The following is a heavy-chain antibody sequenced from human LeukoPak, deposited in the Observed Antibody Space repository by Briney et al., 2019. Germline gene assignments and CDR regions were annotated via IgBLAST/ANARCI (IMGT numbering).Heavy chain of an antibody. CDR1: GFTVSSNY. CDR3: ARDLTSSSTAYFQH. Sequence: GGSLRLSCAASGFTVSSNYMSWVRQAPGKGLEWVSVIYSGGSTYYADSVKGRFTISRDDAKNSLYLQMNSLRAEDTAVYYCARDLTSSSTAYFQHWGQGTLVTVSS. CDR2: IYSGGST. J-gene: IGHJ1*01. V-gene: IGHV3-53*01. D-gene: IGHD6-6*01.